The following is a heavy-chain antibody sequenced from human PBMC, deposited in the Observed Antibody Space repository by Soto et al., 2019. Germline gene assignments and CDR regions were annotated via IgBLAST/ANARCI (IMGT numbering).Heavy chain of an antibody. V-gene: IGHV1-69*01. J-gene: IGHJ4*02. CDR3: ARDKLGALVRKKYYYDSSGYYDY. Sequence: QVQLVQSGAEVKKPGSSVKVSCKASGGTFSSYAISWVRQAPGQGLEWMGGIIPIFGTANYAQKFQGRVTITADESTSTAYMELSSLRSEDTAVYYCARDKLGALVRKKYYYDSSGYYDYWGQGTLVTVSS. D-gene: IGHD3-22*01. CDR1: GGTFSSYA. CDR2: IIPIFGTA.